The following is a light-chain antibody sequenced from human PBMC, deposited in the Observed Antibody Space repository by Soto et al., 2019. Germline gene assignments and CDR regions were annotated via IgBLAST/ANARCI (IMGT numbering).Light chain of an antibody. J-gene: IGLJ1*01. CDR2: SNN. Sequence: QSVLTQPPSASGTPEQRVTISCSGSSSNIGSNYVYWYQQLPGTAPKLLIYSNNQRPSGVPDRFSGSKSGTSASLAISGLRSEDEADYYCAAWDDSLSGRDVFGTGTKLTVL. CDR3: AAWDDSLSGRDV. CDR1: SSNIGSNY. V-gene: IGLV1-47*02.